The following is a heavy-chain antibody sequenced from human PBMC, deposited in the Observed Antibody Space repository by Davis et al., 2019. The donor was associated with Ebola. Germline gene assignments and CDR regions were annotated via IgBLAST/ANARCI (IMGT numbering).Heavy chain of an antibody. CDR2: MFHSGTT. V-gene: IGHV4-4*02. J-gene: IGHJ4*02. CDR1: GGSISTNLW. CDR3: ATSNYYDNNGHYRPRGFDS. D-gene: IGHD3-22*01. Sequence: PSETLSLTCAVSGGSISTNLWWSWVRQSPGKGLEWIGEMFHSGTTNYNPSLKSRVSISPDSSKNQFSLRVRSVTAADTAFYFCATSNYYDNNGHYRPRGFDSWGQGILVTVSS.